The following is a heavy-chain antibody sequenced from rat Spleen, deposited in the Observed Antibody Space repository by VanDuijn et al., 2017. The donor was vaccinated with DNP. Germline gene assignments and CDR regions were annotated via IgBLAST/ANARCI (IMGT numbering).Heavy chain of an antibody. V-gene: IGHV5S13*01. Sequence: EVRLVESGGDLVQPGGSLKLSCAASGFTFTNYGMAWVRQAPPKGLEWVASISASGGSTSYRDSVKGRFTISRDNAKNTQYLQMDSLRSEDTATYYCATGVYGGYEDWFAYWGQGTLVTVSS. CDR3: ATGVYGGYEDWFAY. CDR1: GFTFTNYG. J-gene: IGHJ3*01. CDR2: ISASGGST. D-gene: IGHD1-11*01.